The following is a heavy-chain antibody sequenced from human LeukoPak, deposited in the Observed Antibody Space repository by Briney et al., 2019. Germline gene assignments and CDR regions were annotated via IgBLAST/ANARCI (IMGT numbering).Heavy chain of an antibody. D-gene: IGHD3-10*01. V-gene: IGHV3-7*05. Sequence: GGSLRLSCTASGFTFSSSWMNCVRQAPGKGLEWVANINQDGSEKYYVDSVKGRFTISRDNAKNSLYLQMNGLRAEDTAVYYCARDVYAPMGYWGQGTRVTVSS. CDR2: INQDGSEK. J-gene: IGHJ4*02. CDR1: GFTFSSSW. CDR3: ARDVYAPMGY.